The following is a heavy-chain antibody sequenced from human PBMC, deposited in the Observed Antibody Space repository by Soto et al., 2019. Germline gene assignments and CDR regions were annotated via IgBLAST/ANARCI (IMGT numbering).Heavy chain of an antibody. CDR3: ARDGSGYDFWSGPYFFYY. CDR1: GVSISTYY. V-gene: IGHV4-59*01. Sequence: SETLSLTCTVSGVSISTYYWRWIRQPPGKGLEWIGYIYYNGRTNYDPSLESRVTISLDTSKSQFSLKLSSVSAADTAVYYCARDGSGYDFWSGPYFFYYWGPGTLVTVSS. D-gene: IGHD3-3*01. CDR2: IYYNGRT. J-gene: IGHJ4*02.